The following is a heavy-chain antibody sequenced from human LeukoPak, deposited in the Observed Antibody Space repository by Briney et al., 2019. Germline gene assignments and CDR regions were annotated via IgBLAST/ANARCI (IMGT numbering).Heavy chain of an antibody. CDR3: ARDQSYYYDSSGYYYY. CDR1: GFTSSDYY. D-gene: IGHD3-22*01. Sequence: KTGGSLRLSCAASGFTSSDYYMSWIRQAPGKGLEWVSYISSSGSTIYYADSVKGRFTISRDNAKNSLYLQMNSLRAEDTAVYYCARDQSYYYDSSGYYYYWGQGTLVTVSS. V-gene: IGHV3-11*04. J-gene: IGHJ4*02. CDR2: ISSSGSTI.